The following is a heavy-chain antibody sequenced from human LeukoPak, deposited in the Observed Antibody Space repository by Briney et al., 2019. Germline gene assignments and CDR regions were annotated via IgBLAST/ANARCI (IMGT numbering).Heavy chain of an antibody. D-gene: IGHD1-7*01. Sequence: PSETLSLTCTVSGGSISSSYYYWGWIRQPPGKGLEWIGEINHSGSTNYNPSLKSRVTISVDTSKNQFSLKLSSVTAADTAVYYCARGPKLELPLRYFDLWGRGTLVTVSS. J-gene: IGHJ2*01. CDR2: INHSGST. V-gene: IGHV4-39*07. CDR1: GGSISSSYYY. CDR3: ARGPKLELPLRYFDL.